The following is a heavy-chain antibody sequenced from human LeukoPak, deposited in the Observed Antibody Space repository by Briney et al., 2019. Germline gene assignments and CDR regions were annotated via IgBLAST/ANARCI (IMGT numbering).Heavy chain of an antibody. J-gene: IGHJ4*02. Sequence: PGGSLRLSCAASGFTFSDYYMSWIRKAPGQGLEWVSYISSSGSTIYYADSGKGRFTISRDNAKNSLYLQMNSLRAEDTAVYYCARDRGIAAAGAPPDYWGQGTLVTVSS. V-gene: IGHV3-11*04. CDR1: GFTFSDYY. D-gene: IGHD6-13*01. CDR3: ARDRGIAAAGAPPDY. CDR2: ISSSGSTI.